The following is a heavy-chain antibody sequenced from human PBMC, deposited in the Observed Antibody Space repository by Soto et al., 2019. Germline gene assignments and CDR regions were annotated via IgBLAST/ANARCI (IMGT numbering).Heavy chain of an antibody. J-gene: IGHJ4*02. CDR3: ATVWFGELLRFDY. V-gene: IGHV3-48*03. CDR2: ISSSGSTI. D-gene: IGHD3-10*01. CDR1: GVTFSSYE. Sequence: XGSLRLSCAAAGVTFSSYEMNWVRQAPGKGLEWVSYISSSGSTIYYADSVKGRFTISRDNAKNSLYLQMNSLRAEDTAVYYCATVWFGELLRFDYWGQGTLVTVSS.